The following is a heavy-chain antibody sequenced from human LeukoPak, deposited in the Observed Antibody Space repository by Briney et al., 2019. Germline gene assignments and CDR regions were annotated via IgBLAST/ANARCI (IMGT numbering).Heavy chain of an antibody. Sequence: ASVKASCKASGYTFTSYDINWVRQATGQGLEWMGWMNPNSGNTGYAQKFQGRVTMTRNTSISTAYMELSSLRSEDTAVYYCARGLNYDFWSGYPVPDYWGQGTLVTVSS. D-gene: IGHD3-3*01. CDR3: ARGLNYDFWSGYPVPDY. CDR1: GYTFTSYD. V-gene: IGHV1-8*01. CDR2: MNPNSGNT. J-gene: IGHJ4*02.